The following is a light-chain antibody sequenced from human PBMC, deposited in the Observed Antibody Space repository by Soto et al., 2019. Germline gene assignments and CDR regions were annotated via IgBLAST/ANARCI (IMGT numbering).Light chain of an antibody. CDR3: QHYVTSLTT. J-gene: IGKJ1*01. Sequence: EIVLTQSPGTLSLSPGERATLSCEASQSVTSNYLAWYQQKPGQAPRLLIFGASIRVKGIPDRFIGSGSGTDFTLTISRLEPEDFAVYYCQHYVTSLTTFGQGTKVEVK. CDR2: GAS. CDR1: QSVTSNY. V-gene: IGKV3-20*01.